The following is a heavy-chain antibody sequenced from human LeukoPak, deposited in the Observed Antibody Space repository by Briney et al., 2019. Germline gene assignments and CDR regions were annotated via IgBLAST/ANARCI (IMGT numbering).Heavy chain of an antibody. CDR1: GGSISYYY. J-gene: IGHJ4*02. CDR3: ARADYYYDSSGYTCLFDY. D-gene: IGHD3-22*01. Sequence: SETLSLTCTVSGGSISYYYWGWIRQPPGKGLEWIGYIYYSGSTNYHPSLKSRVTISVDTSKNQFSLNLSSVTAADTAVYYCARADYYYDSSGYTCLFDYWGQGILVTVSS. V-gene: IGHV4-59*01. CDR2: IYYSGST.